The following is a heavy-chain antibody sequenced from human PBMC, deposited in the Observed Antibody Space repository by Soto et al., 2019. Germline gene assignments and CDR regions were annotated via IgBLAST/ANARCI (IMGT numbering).Heavy chain of an antibody. V-gene: IGHV3-48*02. CDR1: GFSFSNYA. Sequence: EVQLVESGGGLVQPGGSRRVSCAASGFSFSNYAMNWVRQAPGKGLEWVSYISIGSGSIFYAESVKGRFTISRDDAKNSLYMQINTLRDEDTAVYYCGRDDRWAFDFWGQGTMVTVSS. J-gene: IGHJ3*01. CDR3: GRDDRWAFDF. D-gene: IGHD3-22*01. CDR2: ISIGSGSI.